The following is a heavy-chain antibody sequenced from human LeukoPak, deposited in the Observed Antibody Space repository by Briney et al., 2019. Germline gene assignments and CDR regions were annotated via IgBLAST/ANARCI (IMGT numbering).Heavy chain of an antibody. Sequence: GGSLRLSCAASGFTFNTYSMNWVRQAPGKGLEWVSSISTTGSHMYYQDSVKGRFTISRDNAKNSLYLQMNSLRAEDTAVYYCAKDVRYSSSWSHPFDYWGQGTLVTVSS. CDR2: ISTTGSHM. CDR3: AKDVRYSSSWSHPFDY. D-gene: IGHD6-13*01. CDR1: GFTFNTYS. J-gene: IGHJ4*02. V-gene: IGHV3-21*04.